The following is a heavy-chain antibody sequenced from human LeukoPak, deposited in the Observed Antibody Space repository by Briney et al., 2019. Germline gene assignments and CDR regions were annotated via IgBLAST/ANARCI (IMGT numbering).Heavy chain of an antibody. CDR1: GDAVINNHYY. V-gene: IGHV4-39*07. J-gene: IGHJ4*02. Sequence: SEALSLTCNVSGDAVINNHYYWGWIRQSPGKGLEWIANIFYSGALFSRGDTYYNPSLKSRVTISVDTSKNQFSLKVRSVTAADTAVYYCASWRGYRGYDYGFDYWGQGTLVTVSS. D-gene: IGHD5-12*01. CDR2: IFYSGALFSRGDT. CDR3: ASWRGYRGYDYGFDY.